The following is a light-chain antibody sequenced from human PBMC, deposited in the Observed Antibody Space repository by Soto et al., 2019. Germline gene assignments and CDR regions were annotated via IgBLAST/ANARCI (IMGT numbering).Light chain of an antibody. Sequence: QSVLTQPPSASGTPGQRVTISCSGSSSNIGSNYVYWYQQLPGTAPKLLIYPNNQRPSGVPDRFSGSKSGTSASLAISGLRSEYEADYYCAAWDASLSGWVFGGGTKVTVL. CDR2: PNN. CDR3: AAWDASLSGWV. J-gene: IGLJ3*02. V-gene: IGLV1-47*02. CDR1: SSNIGSNY.